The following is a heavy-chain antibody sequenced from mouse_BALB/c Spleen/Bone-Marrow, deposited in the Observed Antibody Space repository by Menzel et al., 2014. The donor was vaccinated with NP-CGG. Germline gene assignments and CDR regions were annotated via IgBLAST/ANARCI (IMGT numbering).Heavy chain of an antibody. CDR1: GFTFSSFG. J-gene: IGHJ4*01. V-gene: IGHV5-17*02. Sequence: EVQLVESGGGLVQPGGSRKLSCAASGFTFSSFGMHWVRQAPEKGLEWVAYISSGSSIIYYADTVKGRFTISRDNPKNTLFLQMTSLRSEDTAMYYCARSRSSGYPYYYAMDYWGQGTSVTVSS. CDR3: ARSRSSGYPYYYAMDY. D-gene: IGHD3-1*01. CDR2: ISSGSSII.